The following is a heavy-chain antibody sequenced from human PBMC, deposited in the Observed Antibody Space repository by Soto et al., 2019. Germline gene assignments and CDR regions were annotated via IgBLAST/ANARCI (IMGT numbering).Heavy chain of an antibody. CDR2: ISYDGNRI. J-gene: IGHJ5*02. V-gene: IGHV3-30-3*02. CDR1: GFTFSSYS. Sequence: QVQLVESGGGVVQRGGSLRLSCAASGFTFSSYSMNWVRQSPGKGLEWVAVISYDGNRIYYADSVKGRFTISRDNAKNTMFLQMSGLRPEDTAVYYCARALVVTAKGWFDLWGQGTQVTVSS. CDR3: ARALVVTAKGWFDL. D-gene: IGHD2-21*02.